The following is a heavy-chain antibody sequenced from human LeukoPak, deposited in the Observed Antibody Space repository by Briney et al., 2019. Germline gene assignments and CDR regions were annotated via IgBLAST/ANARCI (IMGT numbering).Heavy chain of an antibody. CDR2: ISGSGGST. V-gene: IGHV3-23*01. Sequence: GSLRLSCAASGFTFSSYAMSLVRQAPGKGLEWVSGISGSGGSTYYADSVKGRFTISRDNSKNTLYVQMNSLRAEDTAVYYCAKGPYYDFWSGPPDYWGQGTLVTVSS. CDR3: AKGPYYDFWSGPPDY. D-gene: IGHD3-3*01. J-gene: IGHJ4*02. CDR1: GFTFSSYA.